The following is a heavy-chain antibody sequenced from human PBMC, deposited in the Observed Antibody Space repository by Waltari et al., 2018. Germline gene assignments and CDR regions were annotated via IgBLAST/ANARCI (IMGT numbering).Heavy chain of an antibody. CDR2: IYYSGST. CDR3: ARGGRYYYGSGILDV. J-gene: IGHJ6*04. Sequence: QVQLQESGPGLVKPSETLSLTCTVSGGSISSYYWSWIRQPPGKGLEWIGNIYYSGSTNYNPALSSRGTISVDTCKNQSPLKLGTVTAADTAVYDCARGGRYYYGSGILDVWGKGTTVTVSS. V-gene: IGHV4-59*01. CDR1: GGSISSYY. D-gene: IGHD3-10*01.